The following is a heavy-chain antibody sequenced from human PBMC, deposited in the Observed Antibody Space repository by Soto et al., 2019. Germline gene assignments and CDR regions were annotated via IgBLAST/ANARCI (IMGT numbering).Heavy chain of an antibody. Sequence: ALLTLFVTWTVTGGANSTFDWACIRQKPGKGLEWIGYIFYSGRTNYNPSLKSRVTISVDTSKNQFSLKLSSVTAADAAVYYCARDVRYSSSTGDYYYYMDVWGKGTTVTVSS. V-gene: IGHV4-59*01. CDR1: GGANSTFD. J-gene: IGHJ6*03. CDR2: IFYSGRT. D-gene: IGHD6-6*01. CDR3: ARDVRYSSSTGDYYYYMDV.